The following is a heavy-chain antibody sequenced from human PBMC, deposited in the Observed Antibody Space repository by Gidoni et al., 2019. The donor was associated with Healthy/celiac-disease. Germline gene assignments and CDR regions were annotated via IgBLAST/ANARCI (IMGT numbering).Heavy chain of an antibody. CDR3: GHTQNPRGRTATPINAFDF. CDR1: GFSLQNTGLG. J-gene: IGHJ3*01. Sequence: QLTLEESGPPVVKPTQTLPLTCPFSGFSLQNTGLGVGWIRQPPGKALAWLAVIYWNDDKRYSPSLNNRVTITKDTARNQVVLTITNMDPVDTAKYFCGHTQNPRGRTATPINAFDFWGPGTPVTVSS. D-gene: IGHD5-18*01. CDR2: IYWNDDK. V-gene: IGHV2-5*01.